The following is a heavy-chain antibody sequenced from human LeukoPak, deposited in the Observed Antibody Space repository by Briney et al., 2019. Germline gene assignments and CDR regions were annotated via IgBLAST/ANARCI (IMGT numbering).Heavy chain of an antibody. V-gene: IGHV3-74*01. CDR1: GFTLSSYW. Sequence: GGSLRLSCAASGFTLSSYWMHWVRRAPGKGLVWVSRIKTDGSFTNYADSVKGRFTISRDNAKNTLYLQMNSLRAEDTAVYYCARTLYYYGSESYPYYFDFWGQGTLVTVSS. D-gene: IGHD3-10*01. CDR3: ARTLYYYGSESYPYYFDF. J-gene: IGHJ4*02. CDR2: IKTDGSFT.